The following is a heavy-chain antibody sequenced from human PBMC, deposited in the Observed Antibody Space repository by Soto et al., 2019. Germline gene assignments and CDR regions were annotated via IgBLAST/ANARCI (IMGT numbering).Heavy chain of an antibody. Sequence: QVQLVQFGAEVKKPGASVKVSCKASGYTCTSYAINWVRQATGQGLEWMGWMNPNSGNTAYAQKFQGRVTMTRNTSISTAYLELSSLRSEDTAVYYCAREKSYGMDVWGQGTTVTVSS. V-gene: IGHV1-8*01. CDR1: GYTCTSYA. J-gene: IGHJ6*02. CDR2: MNPNSGNT. CDR3: AREKSYGMDV.